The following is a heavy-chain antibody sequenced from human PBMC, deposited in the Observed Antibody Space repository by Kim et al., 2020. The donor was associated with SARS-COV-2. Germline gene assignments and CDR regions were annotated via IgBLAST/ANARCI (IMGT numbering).Heavy chain of an antibody. Sequence: ASVKVSCKVSGYTLTELSMHWVRQAPGKGLEWMGVFDPEDGETIYAQKFQGRVTMTEDTSTDTAYMELSSLRSEDTAVYYCATPFRGWSIYYYGSGTDAFDIWGQGTMVTVSS. CDR2: FDPEDGET. D-gene: IGHD3-10*01. CDR3: ATPFRGWSIYYYGSGTDAFDI. J-gene: IGHJ3*02. CDR1: GYTLTELS. V-gene: IGHV1-24*01.